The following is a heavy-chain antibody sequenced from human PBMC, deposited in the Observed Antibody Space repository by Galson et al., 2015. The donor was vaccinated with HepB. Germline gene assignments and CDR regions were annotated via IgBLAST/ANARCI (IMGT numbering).Heavy chain of an antibody. CDR1: GFTFSAYT. Sequence: SLRLSCAASGFTFSAYTMNWVRRAPGKGLESIAYISTNGATIYYADSVKGRFTVSRDNARNSLYLQMNSLRDQDTAVYSCVRVFFGSERYSAYWYLDLWGRGTLVTVSS. CDR3: VRVFFGSERYSAYWYLDL. CDR2: ISTNGATI. V-gene: IGHV3-48*02. J-gene: IGHJ2*01. D-gene: IGHD3-10*01.